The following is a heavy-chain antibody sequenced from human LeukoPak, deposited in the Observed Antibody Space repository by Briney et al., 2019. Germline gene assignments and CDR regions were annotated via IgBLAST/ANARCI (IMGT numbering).Heavy chain of an antibody. D-gene: IGHD3-22*01. Sequence: SETLSLTCTVSGGSVSSSNYYWSWIRQPPGKGLEWIGYIYYSGSTYYNPSLKSRATISVDTSKNQFSLKLSSVTAADTAVYYCASSSTDYYDSSGYGAFDIWGQGTMVTVSS. J-gene: IGHJ3*02. CDR3: ASSSTDYYDSSGYGAFDI. CDR2: IYYSGST. CDR1: GGSVSSSNYY. V-gene: IGHV4-30-4*08.